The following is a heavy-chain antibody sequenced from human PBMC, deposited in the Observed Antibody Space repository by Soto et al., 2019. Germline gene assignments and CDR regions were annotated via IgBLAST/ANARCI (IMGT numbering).Heavy chain of an antibody. D-gene: IGHD3-22*01. V-gene: IGHV1-2*02. J-gene: IGHJ4*02. CDR3: AGEIRYYYDSSGYYYGSY. CDR1: GYTFTGYY. CDR2: INPNSGGT. Sequence: ASVKVSCKASGYTFTGYYMHWVRQAPGQGLEWMGWINPNSGGTNYAQKCQGRVTMTRDTSISTAYMELSRLRSDDTAVYYCAGEIRYYYDSSGYYYGSYWGQGTLVTVSS.